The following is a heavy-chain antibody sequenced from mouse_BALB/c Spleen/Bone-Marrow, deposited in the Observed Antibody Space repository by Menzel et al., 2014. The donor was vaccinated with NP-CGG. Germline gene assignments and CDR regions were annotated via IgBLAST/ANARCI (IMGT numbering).Heavy chain of an antibody. CDR1: GFNIEDSY. V-gene: IGHV14-3*02. Sequence: QLQQSGAEIVKPGASVKSSCTTSGFNIEDSYIYWMKQRPEQGLEWIGRIDPANGNTKYDPKFQGKATITVDTSSATAYLQLSSLTSEDTAVYYCARNYGSSLDYWGQGTTLTVSS. CDR3: ARNYGSSLDY. CDR2: IDPANGNT. J-gene: IGHJ2*01. D-gene: IGHD1-1*01.